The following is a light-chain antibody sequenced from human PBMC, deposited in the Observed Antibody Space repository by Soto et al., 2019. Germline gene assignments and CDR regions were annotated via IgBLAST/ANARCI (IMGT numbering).Light chain of an antibody. CDR2: STN. J-gene: IGLJ2*01. CDR1: TGAVTSGYY. CDR3: LLYYGGQLGV. V-gene: IGLV7-43*01. Sequence: QAVVTQEPSLTVSPGGTVTLTCATSTGAVTSGYYPNWFQQKTGQAPRALIYSTNNKYSWTPARFSGSLLGGKAALTLSGVQHEDEADYYCLLYYGGQLGVFGGGTKLTVL.